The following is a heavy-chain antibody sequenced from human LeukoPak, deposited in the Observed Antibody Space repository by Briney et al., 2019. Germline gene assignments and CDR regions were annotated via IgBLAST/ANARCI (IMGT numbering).Heavy chain of an antibody. CDR3: ARDLGYCSSTSCYRDWNWFDP. CDR1: GFTFSSYS. V-gene: IGHV3-48*01. D-gene: IGHD2-2*02. CDR2: ISSSSSTI. J-gene: IGHJ5*02. Sequence: GGSLRLSCAASGFTFSSYSMNWVRQAPGKGLEWVSYISSSSSTIYYADSVKGRFTISRDNAKNSPYLQMNSLRAEDTAVYYCARDLGYCSSTSCYRDWNWFDPWGQGTLVTVSS.